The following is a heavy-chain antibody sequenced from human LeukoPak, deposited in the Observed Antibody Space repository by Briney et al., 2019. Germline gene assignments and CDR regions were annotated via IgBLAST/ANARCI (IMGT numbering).Heavy chain of an antibody. CDR3: ARDRDGMGV. Sequence: PSGTLSLTCAVSGVSITSDNWWTWVRQPPGKGLEWIGAIYHSGSTDYNPSLKSRVTISVDKSKNQFSLKLSSVTAADTAVYFRARDRDGMGVWGQGTTVTVSS. J-gene: IGHJ6*02. CDR2: IYHSGST. CDR1: GVSITSDNW. V-gene: IGHV4-4*02.